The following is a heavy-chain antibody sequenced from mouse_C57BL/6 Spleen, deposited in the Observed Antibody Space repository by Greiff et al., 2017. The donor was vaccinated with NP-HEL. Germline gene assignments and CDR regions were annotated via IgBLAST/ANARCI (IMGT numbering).Heavy chain of an antibody. CDR1: GYTFTDYY. V-gene: IGHV1-26*01. CDR2: INPNNGGT. Sequence: EVQLQQSGPELVKPGASVKISCKASGYTFTDYYMNWVKQSHGKSLEWIGDINPNNGGTSYNQKFKGKATLTVDKSSSTAYMELRSLTSEDSAVYYCARGPPNWDRRYYFDYWGQGTTLTVSS. J-gene: IGHJ2*01. D-gene: IGHD4-1*01. CDR3: ARGPPNWDRRYYFDY.